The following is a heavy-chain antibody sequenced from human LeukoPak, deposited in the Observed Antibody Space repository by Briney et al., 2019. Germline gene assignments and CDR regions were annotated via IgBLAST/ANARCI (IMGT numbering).Heavy chain of an antibody. CDR3: AREDIAVAADY. D-gene: IGHD6-19*01. V-gene: IGHV1-3*01. J-gene: IGHJ4*02. Sequence: GASVKVSCKASGYTFTSYAMHWVRQAPGQRLEWMGWINAGNGNTKYSQKFQGRVTITRDTSASTAYMGLSSLRSEDTAVYYCAREDIAVAADYWGQGTLVTVSS. CDR1: GYTFTSYA. CDR2: INAGNGNT.